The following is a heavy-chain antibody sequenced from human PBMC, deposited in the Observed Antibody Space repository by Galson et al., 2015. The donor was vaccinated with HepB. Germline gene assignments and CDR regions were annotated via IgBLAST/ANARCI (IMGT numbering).Heavy chain of an antibody. J-gene: IGHJ6*02. Sequence: LRLSCAASGFTFSSYAMHWVRQAPGKGLEWVAVISYDGSNKYYADSVKGRFTISRDNSKNTLYLQMNSLRAEDTAVYYCAAGGCSSTSCYYYYYGMDVWGQGTTVTVSS. CDR3: AAGGCSSTSCYYYYYGMDV. CDR2: ISYDGSNK. CDR1: GFTFSSYA. D-gene: IGHD2-2*01. V-gene: IGHV3-30-3*01.